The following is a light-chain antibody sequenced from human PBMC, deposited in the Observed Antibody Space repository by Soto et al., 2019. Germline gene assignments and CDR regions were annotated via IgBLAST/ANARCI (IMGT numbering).Light chain of an antibody. CDR2: AAS. Sequence: DIQMTQSPSTLSGSVGDRVTITCRASQTISSWLAWYQQKPGKAPKILIYAASTLQSGVPSRFRGSGSGTEFTLTISRLQPEDFATYYCQQSYSNPLTFGGGTKVDIK. J-gene: IGKJ4*01. V-gene: IGKV1-5*01. CDR3: QQSYSNPLT. CDR1: QTISSW.